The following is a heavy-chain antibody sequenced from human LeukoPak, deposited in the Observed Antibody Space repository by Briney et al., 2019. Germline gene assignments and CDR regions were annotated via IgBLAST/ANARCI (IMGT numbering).Heavy chain of an antibody. CDR1: GGSFSGYY. CDR2: INHSGST. CDR3: ARLPALRGSSTSCYSVY. J-gene: IGHJ4*02. Sequence: SETLSLTCAVYGGSFSGYYWSWIRQPPGKGLEWIGEINHSGSTNYNPSLKSRVTISVDTFKNQFSLKLSSVTAADTAVYYCARLPALRGSSTSCYSVYWGQGTLVTVSS. D-gene: IGHD2-2*01. V-gene: IGHV4-34*01.